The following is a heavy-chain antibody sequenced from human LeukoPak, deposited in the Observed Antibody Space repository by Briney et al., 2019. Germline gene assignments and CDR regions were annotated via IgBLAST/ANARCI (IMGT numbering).Heavy chain of an antibody. D-gene: IGHD2-21*02. V-gene: IGHV3-23*01. CDR3: AKDRSAYCGGDCSTVY. Sequence: PGGSLRLSCAASGFTFSSYGMHWVRQAPGKGLEWVSAISGSGGSTYYADSVKGRFTISRDNSKNTLYLQMNSLRAEDTAVYYCAKDRSAYCGGDCSTVYWGQGTLVTVSS. J-gene: IGHJ4*02. CDR2: ISGSGGST. CDR1: GFTFSSYG.